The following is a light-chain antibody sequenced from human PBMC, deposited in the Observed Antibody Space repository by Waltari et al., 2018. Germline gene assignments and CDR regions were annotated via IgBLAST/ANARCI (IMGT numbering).Light chain of an antibody. CDR1: QDISNY. CDR2: AAS. J-gene: IGKJ5*01. Sequence: DIQMTQSPSAMSASVGDRVTITCRASQDISNYLAWFQQKPWKVPKRLIYAASSLQSGVPSRFSGSGSGTECTRTISSLQPEDFATYYCLQHNTYPPSFGQGTRLEIK. CDR3: LQHNTYPPS. V-gene: IGKV1-17*03.